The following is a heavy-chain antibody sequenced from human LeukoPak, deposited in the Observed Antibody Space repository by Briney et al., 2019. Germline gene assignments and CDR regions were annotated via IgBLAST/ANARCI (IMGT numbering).Heavy chain of an antibody. V-gene: IGHV3-21*01. CDR2: ISSSSSYI. D-gene: IGHD2-2*01. J-gene: IGHJ4*02. CDR1: GFTFSSYS. Sequence: GGSLRLSCAASGFTFSSYSMNWVRQAPGKGLEWVSSISSSSSYIYYADSVKGRFTISRDNAKNSLYLQMNSLRAEDTAVYYCASDIYCSSTSCPDYWGQGTLVTVSS. CDR3: ASDIYCSSTSCPDY.